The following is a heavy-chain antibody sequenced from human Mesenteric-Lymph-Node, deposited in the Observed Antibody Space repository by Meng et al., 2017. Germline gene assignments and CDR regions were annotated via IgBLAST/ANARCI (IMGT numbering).Heavy chain of an antibody. CDR2: ISSSSNYI. CDR1: GFTISSYT. J-gene: IGHJ4*02. Sequence: EVQLVESGGGLVQPGGSFRLSCAASGFTISSYTMNWVRRAPGKGLEWVASISSSSNYIYSADSVKGRFTISRDNAKNSLYLQMNSLRAEDTAVYYCARDTPGLLFDYWGQGTLVTVSS. D-gene: IGHD5-18*01. V-gene: IGHV3-21*01. CDR3: ARDTPGLLFDY.